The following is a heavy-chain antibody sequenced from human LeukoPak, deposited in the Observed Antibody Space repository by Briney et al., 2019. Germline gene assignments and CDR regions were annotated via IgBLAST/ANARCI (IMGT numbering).Heavy chain of an antibody. CDR1: GFTFTNSV. D-gene: IGHD4-17*01. J-gene: IGHJ4*02. CDR3: AKDRQTTVTTIAFDY. Sequence: GRSLRLSCAASGFTFTNSVMTWVRQAPGKGLGWVLAISGSGGGPYFADSVKGRFTISRKNSKNTLYLQMNSLRTEDTAVYYCAKDRQTTVTTIAFDYWGQGTLVTVSS. CDR2: ISGSGGGP. V-gene: IGHV3-23*01.